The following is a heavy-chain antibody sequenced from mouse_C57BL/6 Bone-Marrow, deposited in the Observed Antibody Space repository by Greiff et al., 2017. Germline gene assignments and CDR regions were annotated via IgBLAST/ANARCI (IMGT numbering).Heavy chain of an antibody. J-gene: IGHJ1*03. CDR3: TKGNGGYFDV. CDR2: INPKTGGT. CDR1: GYTFTDYD. V-gene: IGHV1-15*01. Sequence: QVQLQQSGAELVKPGASVTLSCKASGYTFTDYDMHWVKQTPVHGLEWIGAINPKTGGTAYNQKFKGKAILTADKSSSTAYMELRSLTSEDSAVYYCTKGNGGYFDVWGTGTTVTVSS.